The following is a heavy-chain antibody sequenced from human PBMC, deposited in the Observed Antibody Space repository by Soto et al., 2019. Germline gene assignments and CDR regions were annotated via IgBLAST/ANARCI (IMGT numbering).Heavy chain of an antibody. D-gene: IGHD3-10*02. CDR1: GGSISSGGYS. J-gene: IGHJ5*02. CDR3: ARVWRLSSGSYNGWFDP. V-gene: IGHV4-30-2*01. Sequence: PSETLSLTCAVSGGSISSGGYSWSWIRQPPGKGLEWIGYIYHSGSTYYNPSLKSRVTISVDRSKNQFSLKLSSVTAADTAVYYCARVWRLSSGSYNGWFDPWAQGTLVTVSS. CDR2: IYHSGST.